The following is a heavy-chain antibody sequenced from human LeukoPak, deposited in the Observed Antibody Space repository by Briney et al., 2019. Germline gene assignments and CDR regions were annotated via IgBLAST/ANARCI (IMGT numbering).Heavy chain of an antibody. CDR3: ARRVTIADAFDI. CDR1: GFTFSSYG. CDR2: IWYDGSNK. D-gene: IGHD5-18*01. J-gene: IGHJ3*02. V-gene: IGHV3-33*01. Sequence: PGGSLRLSCAASGFTFSSYGMHWVRQAPGKGLEWVAAIWYDGSNKYYADSVKGRFTISRDNSKNTLYLQMNSLRAEDTAVYYCARRVTIADAFDIWGQGTMVTVSS.